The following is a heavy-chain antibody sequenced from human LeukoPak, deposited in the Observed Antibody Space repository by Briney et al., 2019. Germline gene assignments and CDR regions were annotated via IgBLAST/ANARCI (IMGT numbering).Heavy chain of an antibody. V-gene: IGHV3-21*01. CDR3: ARDLEVGYCSSTSCQFCGMDV. Sequence: GGSLRLSCAASGFTFSSYSMNWVRQAPGKGLEWVSSISSSSSYIYYADSVKGRFTISRDNAKNSLYLQMNSLRAEDTAVYYCARDLEVGYCSSTSCQFCGMDVWGQGTTVTVSS. CDR1: GFTFSSYS. D-gene: IGHD2-2*01. CDR2: ISSSSSYI. J-gene: IGHJ6*02.